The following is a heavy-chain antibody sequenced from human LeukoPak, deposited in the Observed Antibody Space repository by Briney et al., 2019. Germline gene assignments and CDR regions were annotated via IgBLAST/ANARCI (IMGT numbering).Heavy chain of an antibody. D-gene: IGHD6-13*01. CDR3: AREVEAAGRGFDP. CDR1: GFTFDDYA. J-gene: IGHJ5*02. V-gene: IGHV3-9*01. CDR2: ISWNSGSI. Sequence: GRSLRLSCAASGFTFDDYAMHWVRQAPGKGLEWVSGISWNSGSIGYADSVKGRFTISRDNAKNSLYLQMNSLRAEDTALYYCAREVEAAGRGFDPWGQGTLVTVCS.